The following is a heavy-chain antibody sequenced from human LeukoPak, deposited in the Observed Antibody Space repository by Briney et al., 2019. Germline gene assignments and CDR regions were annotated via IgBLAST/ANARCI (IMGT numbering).Heavy chain of an antibody. CDR1: GYSFTSYW. J-gene: IGHJ4*02. D-gene: IGHD1-14*01. CDR3: GRAGFDY. Sequence: GESLKIYCKTSGYSFTSYWIGWVRQMPGKGLGWMGIIYPSDFNTIYSPSFQGQVTISVDKSTTTAYLQWSSLQASDSAIYYCGRAGFDYWAQGTLVTVSS. CDR2: IYPSDFNT. V-gene: IGHV5-51*01.